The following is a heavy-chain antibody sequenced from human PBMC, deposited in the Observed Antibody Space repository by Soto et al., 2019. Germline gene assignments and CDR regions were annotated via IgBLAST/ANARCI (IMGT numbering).Heavy chain of an antibody. CDR3: ARVDSTNLNWFDP. Sequence: RRISGPASGVSFSSYRMNWGRQAPGKGLEWISYISTGSSTVYYADSVKGRFTISRDNAKNSLYLQLNSLRDEDTAVYYCARVDSTNLNWFDPWGQGTLVNISA. J-gene: IGHJ5*02. CDR1: GVSFSSYR. CDR2: ISTGSSTV. V-gene: IGHV3-48*02. D-gene: IGHD2-2*01.